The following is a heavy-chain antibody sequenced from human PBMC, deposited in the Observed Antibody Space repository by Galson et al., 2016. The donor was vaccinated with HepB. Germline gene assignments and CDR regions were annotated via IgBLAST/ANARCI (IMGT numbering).Heavy chain of an antibody. J-gene: IGHJ4*01. CDR1: GGSVISGTYY. CDR3: AGVRQVPKGQEYDYFWGRYRHVSTYYFDY. CDR2: IYYSGSTDSGTT. V-gene: IGHV4-61*01. Sequence: SETLSLTCTVSGGSVISGTYYWSWIRQPPGKGLEWIGYIYYSGSTDSGTTKYSASLRSRVTISVDSSKNQFSLNLRSVTAADTAVYYCAGVRQVPKGQEYDYFWGRYRHVSTYYFDYWGHGTLVTVSS. D-gene: IGHD3-16*02.